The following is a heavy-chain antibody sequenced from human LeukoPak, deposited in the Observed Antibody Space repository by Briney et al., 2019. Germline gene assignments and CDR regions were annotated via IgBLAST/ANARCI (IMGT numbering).Heavy chain of an antibody. D-gene: IGHD6-13*01. V-gene: IGHV3-66*01. CDR1: GFNVSSNY. CDR2: IYSGGST. CDR3: ARVDSRTAQFDY. Sequence: GGSLRLSCAVSGFNVSSNYLNWVRQAPGRGPEWVSVIYSGGSTYYADSVKGRFTISRDNSKNTLYLQMNSLRAEDTAVYHCARVDSRTAQFDYWSQGTLVTVSS. J-gene: IGHJ4*02.